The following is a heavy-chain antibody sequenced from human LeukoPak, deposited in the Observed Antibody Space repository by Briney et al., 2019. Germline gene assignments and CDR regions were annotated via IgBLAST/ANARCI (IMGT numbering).Heavy chain of an antibody. CDR3: AKDFLPFCSGGSCYGDY. Sequence: GGSRRLSCAASGFTFSSYAMSWVRKAPGKGLEWVSAISGSGGSTYYADSVKGRFTISRDNSKNTLYLQMNSLRAEDTAAYYCAKDFLPFCSGGSCYGDYWGQGTLVTVSS. CDR2: ISGSGGST. CDR1: GFTFSSYA. J-gene: IGHJ4*02. V-gene: IGHV3-23*01. D-gene: IGHD2-15*01.